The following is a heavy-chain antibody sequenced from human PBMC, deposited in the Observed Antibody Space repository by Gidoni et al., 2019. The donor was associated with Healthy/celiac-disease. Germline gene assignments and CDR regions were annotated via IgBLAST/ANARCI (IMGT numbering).Heavy chain of an antibody. CDR2: TNSDGSST. V-gene: IGHV3-74*01. CDR3: ARGVEQQLVQGY. D-gene: IGHD6-13*01. J-gene: IGHJ4*02. Sequence: EVQLVESGGGLVQPGGSLRLSCAASVFTFSSYWMHWVRQGPGKGLVWVSRTNSDGSSTSYADSVKGRFTISRDNAKNTLYLQMNSLRAEDTAVYYCARGVEQQLVQGYWGQGTLVTVSS. CDR1: VFTFSSYW.